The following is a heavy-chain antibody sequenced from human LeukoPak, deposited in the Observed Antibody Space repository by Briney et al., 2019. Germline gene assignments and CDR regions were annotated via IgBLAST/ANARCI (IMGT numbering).Heavy chain of an antibody. V-gene: IGHV3-30*03. J-gene: IGHJ4*02. CDR3: ATLMAPLNY. CDR2: ISYDGSNK. D-gene: IGHD5-24*01. CDR1: GFTFSSYG. Sequence: PGGSLRLSCAASGFTFSSYGMHWVRQAPGKGLEWVAVISYDGSNKYYADSVKGRFTISRDNSKNTLYLQMNSLRAEDTAVYYCATLMAPLNYWGQGTLVTVSS.